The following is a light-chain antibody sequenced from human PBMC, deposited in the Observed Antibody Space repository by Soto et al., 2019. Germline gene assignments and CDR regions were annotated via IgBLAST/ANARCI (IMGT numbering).Light chain of an antibody. J-gene: IGLJ1*01. CDR2: EVS. V-gene: IGLV2-23*02. CDR3: CSYAGRAYV. CDR1: SSDVGSYNL. Sequence: QSALTQPASVSGSPGQSITISCTGTSSDVGSYNLVSWYQQHPGKAPKLMIYEVSTRPSGVSNRFSGSKSGNTASLTISGLQAEAEADYYCCSYAGRAYVFGTGTKVTVL.